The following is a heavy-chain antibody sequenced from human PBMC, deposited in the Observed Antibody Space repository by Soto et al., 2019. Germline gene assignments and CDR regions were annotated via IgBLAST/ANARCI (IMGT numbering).Heavy chain of an antibody. Sequence: EVRLVESGGGLVKPGGSLRLSCAASGFTFSAFSMNWVRQAPGKGLEWLSSINEDSTYIYYVDSLRGRSTISRDNAKDSLYLQIDSLRAEDTAVYYCVRYFGRYFRLGYMDVWGDGATVIVS. CDR2: INEDSTYI. CDR1: GFTFSAFS. CDR3: VRYFGRYFRLGYMDV. J-gene: IGHJ6*03. V-gene: IGHV3-21*02. D-gene: IGHD3-9*01.